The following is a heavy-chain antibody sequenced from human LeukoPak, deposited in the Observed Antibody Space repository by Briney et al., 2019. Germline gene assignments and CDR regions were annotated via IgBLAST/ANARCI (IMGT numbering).Heavy chain of an antibody. CDR2: ISAYNGNT. Sequence: ASVKVSCKASGYTFTSYGIIWVRQAPGQGLEWMGWISAYNGNTNYAQKLQGRVTMTTDTSTSTAYMELRSLRSDDTAVYYCARGPPTILYSNWFDPWGQGTLVTVSS. CDR1: GYTFTSYG. V-gene: IGHV1-18*01. J-gene: IGHJ5*02. D-gene: IGHD2-8*01. CDR3: ARGPPTILYSNWFDP.